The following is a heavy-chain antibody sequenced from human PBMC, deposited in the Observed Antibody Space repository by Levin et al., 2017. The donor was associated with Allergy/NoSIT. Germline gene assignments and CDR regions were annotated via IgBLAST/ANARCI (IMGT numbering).Heavy chain of an antibody. Sequence: SCAASGFTASANHMSWVRQAPGEGLEWVSVIYADDTTYYADSVKGRFIISRDNSRNTLYLQMNTLRAEETAVYYCARIWGDYYDSRGLASRGHFDSWGQGSLVIVSS. V-gene: IGHV3-66*01. CDR2: IYADDTT. J-gene: IGHJ4*02. CDR3: ARIWGDYYDSRGLASRGHFDS. D-gene: IGHD3-22*01. CDR1: GFTASANH.